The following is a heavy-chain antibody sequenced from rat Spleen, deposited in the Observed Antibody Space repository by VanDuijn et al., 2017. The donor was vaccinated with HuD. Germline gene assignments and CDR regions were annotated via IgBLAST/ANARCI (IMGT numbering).Heavy chain of an antibody. Sequence: EVQLVESGGGLVQPGRSLKLSCAASGFTFSDYYMAWVRQAPTKGLEWVATISYDGSSTYYRDSVKGRFTISRDNAKSTLYLQMDSLRSEDTATYYCGRGRDWFAYWGQGTLVTVSS. V-gene: IGHV5-7*01. CDR2: ISYDGSST. D-gene: IGHD4-3*01. CDR1: GFTFSDYY. CDR3: GRGRDWFAY. J-gene: IGHJ3*01.